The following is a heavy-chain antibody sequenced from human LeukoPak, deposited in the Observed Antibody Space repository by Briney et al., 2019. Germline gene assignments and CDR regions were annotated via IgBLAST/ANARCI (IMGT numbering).Heavy chain of an antibody. J-gene: IGHJ4*02. Sequence: SETLSLTCGVSGGSITSTNWWSWVRQPPGQGLEWIGEVSLSGLTNYNPSLSSRVIMALDTSKNHLSLNLTSVTAADTAAYYCSRENGAFSPFGYWGQGTLVTVPS. CDR1: GGSITSTNW. D-gene: IGHD2-8*01. CDR2: VSLSGLT. V-gene: IGHV4-4*02. CDR3: SRENGAFSPFGY.